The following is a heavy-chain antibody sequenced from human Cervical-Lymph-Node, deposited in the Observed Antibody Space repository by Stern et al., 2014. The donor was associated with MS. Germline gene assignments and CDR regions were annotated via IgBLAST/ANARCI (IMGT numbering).Heavy chain of an antibody. V-gene: IGHV1-69*01. Sequence: VKLVQSGAEMKKPGSSVKVSCKASGGTFSNYAFNWVRQAPGQVLEWMGLIIPIYGTPNYAQKFHGRVTIIAAGSTEDMEMTRISSEYAAIYYWAIFHPPRWGQGTMVTVSS. CDR1: GGTFSNYA. CDR3: AIFHPPR. CDR2: IIPIYGTP. J-gene: IGHJ3*01.